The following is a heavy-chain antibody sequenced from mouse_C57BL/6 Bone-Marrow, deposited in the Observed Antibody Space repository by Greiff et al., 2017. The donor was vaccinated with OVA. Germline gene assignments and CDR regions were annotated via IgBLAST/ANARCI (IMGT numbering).Heavy chain of an antibody. CDR1: GYAFTNYL. J-gene: IGHJ3*01. V-gene: IGHV1-54*01. CDR3: ARPLIYYDYAGFAY. Sequence: QVQLQQSGAELVRPGTSVKVSCKAPGYAFTNYLIEWVKQRPGQGLEWIGVINPGSGGTNYNEKFKGKATLTADKSSSTAYMQLSSLTSEDSAVYFCARPLIYYDYAGFAYWGQGTLVTVSA. CDR2: INPGSGGT. D-gene: IGHD2-4*01.